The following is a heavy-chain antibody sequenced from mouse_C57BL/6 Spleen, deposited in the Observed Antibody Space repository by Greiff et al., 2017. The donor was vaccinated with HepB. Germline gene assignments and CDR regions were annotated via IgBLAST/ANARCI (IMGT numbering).Heavy chain of an antibody. J-gene: IGHJ1*03. CDR3: ARDGAYYSNHWYFDV. Sequence: EVKLVESGPVLVKPGASVKMSCKASGYTFTDYYMNWVKQSHGKSLEWIGVINPYNGGTSYNQKFKGKATLTVDKSSSTAYMELNSLTSEDSAVYYCARDGAYYSNHWYFDVWGTGTTVTVSS. D-gene: IGHD2-5*01. CDR2: INPYNGGT. CDR1: GYTFTDYY. V-gene: IGHV1-19*01.